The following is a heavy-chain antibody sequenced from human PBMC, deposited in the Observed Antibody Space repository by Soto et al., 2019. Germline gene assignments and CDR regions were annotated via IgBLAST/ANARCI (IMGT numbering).Heavy chain of an antibody. D-gene: IGHD3-10*01. Sequence: EVLLLESGGDLVQPGGSLRLSCAASGFTFSNNAMSWVRQAPGKGLELVSIVTNTGGDKLYADSVKGRFIISRDNSKNTLYLQVNSLRAEDTAIYDWARASGESYPGSRVFVSWGQGTRVTVSS. V-gene: IGHV3-23*01. CDR1: GFTFSNNA. CDR3: ARASGESYPGSRVFVS. CDR2: VTNTGGDK. J-gene: IGHJ4*02.